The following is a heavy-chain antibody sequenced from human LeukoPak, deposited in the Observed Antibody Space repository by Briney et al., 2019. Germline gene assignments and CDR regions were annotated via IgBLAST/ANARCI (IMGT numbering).Heavy chain of an antibody. D-gene: IGHD1-7*01. J-gene: IGHJ4*02. CDR1: GGSVSSSSYY. CDR2: IYYSGST. Sequence: KPSETLSLTCTVSGGSVSSSSYYWGWIRQPPGKGLEWIGNIYYSGSTYYNPSLKSRVTISVDTSKNQFSLKVSSVTAADTAVYYCAGSRTISDYWGQGTLVTVSS. CDR3: AGSRTISDY. V-gene: IGHV4-39*01.